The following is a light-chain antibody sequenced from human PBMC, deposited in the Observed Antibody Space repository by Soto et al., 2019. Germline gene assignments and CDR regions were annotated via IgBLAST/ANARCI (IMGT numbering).Light chain of an antibody. J-gene: IGLJ1*01. CDR2: EVS. CDR3: CSYTTSYTLL. CDR1: SSDVGAYNF. V-gene: IGLV2-14*01. Sequence: QSVLTQPASVPGSPGQSITISCTGTSSDVGAYNFVSWYQQHPGKAPKLMIYEVSNRPSGISNRFSGSKSGNTASLTISGVQAEDEADYYCCSYTTSYTLLFGSGTKVTVL.